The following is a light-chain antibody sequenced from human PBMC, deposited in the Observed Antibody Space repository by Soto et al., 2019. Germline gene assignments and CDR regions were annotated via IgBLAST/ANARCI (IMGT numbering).Light chain of an antibody. J-gene: IGKJ4*01. CDR2: AAS. CDR3: QQSPSAPLP. Sequence: QMTQSPSSLFASVGDRVTITCRASQSISSHLTWYQQKVGQTPRLLIYAASTLQNEVPPRFSGSGSGIAFIRNISGLKREDFATYYGQQSPSAPLPFGGGTKIQI. V-gene: IGKV1-39*01. CDR1: QSISSH.